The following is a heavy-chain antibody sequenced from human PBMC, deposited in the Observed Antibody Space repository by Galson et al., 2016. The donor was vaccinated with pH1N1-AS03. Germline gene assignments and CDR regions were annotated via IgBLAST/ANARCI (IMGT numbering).Heavy chain of an antibody. D-gene: IGHD5-12*01. CDR3: ARASGSGYEAGRFDF. J-gene: IGHJ4*02. Sequence: SLRLSCAASGFTFHDYAMHWVRQAPGKGPEWVSGIAWNSGITGYGDSVKGRFTLSRDNAKNSLYLQMNSLKPEDTALYCCARASGSGYEAGRFDFCGQGSLVTVSS. CDR1: GFTFHDYA. V-gene: IGHV3-9*01. CDR2: IAWNSGIT.